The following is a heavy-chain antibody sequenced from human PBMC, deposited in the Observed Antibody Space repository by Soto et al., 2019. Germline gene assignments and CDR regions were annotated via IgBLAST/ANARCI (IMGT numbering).Heavy chain of an antibody. CDR3: ARGTYDFDSGYYRPNNRLDY. CDR2: IYYTGST. CDR1: GGSISNGGYY. D-gene: IGHD3-22*01. J-gene: IGHJ4*02. V-gene: IGHV4-31*03. Sequence: QVQLQESGPGLVKPSQTLSLTCTVSGGSISNGGYYWSWIRQHPGRGLEWIGHIYYTGSTNYNPSLKSRVTISVDTSMNQFSLELTSVTAADTAVFYCARGTYDFDSGYYRPNNRLDYWGQGTLVTVSS.